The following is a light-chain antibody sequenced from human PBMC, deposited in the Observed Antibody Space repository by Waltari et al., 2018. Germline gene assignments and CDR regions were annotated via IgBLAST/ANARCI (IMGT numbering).Light chain of an antibody. CDR3: QVWDDVTDSGV. CDR1: NIGSKR. Sequence: YVLTQPPSVSVDPGKTARLTCGGDNIGSKRVNWYQQKPGQAPVLVMFYDSDRPSEIPELFSGSNSGNTATLTISWVEAGDEADYHCQVWDDVTDSGVFGGGTKLTVL. CDR2: YDS. V-gene: IGLV3-21*04. J-gene: IGLJ3*02.